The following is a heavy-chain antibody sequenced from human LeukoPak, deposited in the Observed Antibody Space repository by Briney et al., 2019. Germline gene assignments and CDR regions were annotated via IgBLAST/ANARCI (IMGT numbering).Heavy chain of an antibody. CDR1: GFTFSSYS. CDR2: ISSSSSTI. V-gene: IGHV3-48*04. D-gene: IGHD5-24*01. J-gene: IGHJ4*02. Sequence: PGGSLRLSCAASGFTFSSYSMNWVRQAPGKGLEWVSYISSSSSTIYYADSVKGRFTISRDNAKNSLYLQMNSLRAEDTAVYYCARLVWRDPDPFDYWGQGTLVTVSS. CDR3: ARLVWRDPDPFDY.